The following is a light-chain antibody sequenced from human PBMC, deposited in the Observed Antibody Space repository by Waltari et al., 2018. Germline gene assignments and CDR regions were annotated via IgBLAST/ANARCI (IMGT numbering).Light chain of an antibody. V-gene: IGLV3-21*04. Sequence: SYVLTQPPSVSVAPGKTARITCGGNNIGSKSVHWYQQKPGQAPVLVIYYYSDRPSGIPDRFSGSNAGNTATLTISRVEAGDEADYYCQVWDSSSDHPWVFGGGTKLTVL. CDR1: NIGSKS. J-gene: IGLJ3*02. CDR3: QVWDSSSDHPWV. CDR2: YYS.